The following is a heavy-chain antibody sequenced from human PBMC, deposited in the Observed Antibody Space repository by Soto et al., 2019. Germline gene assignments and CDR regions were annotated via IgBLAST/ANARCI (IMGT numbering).Heavy chain of an antibody. V-gene: IGHV1-8*01. CDR3: AKNADFFHYHMDV. J-gene: IGHJ6*03. Sequence: QVLLMQSGAEVRKPGASVTVSCEASGVTFGNYEINWVRQAPGQGLEWMGWMNPSSGNTGYAQKFQGRVTMTRITSTNTAYMEIRSLTSEDTAVYYCAKNADFFHYHMDVWGEGTTVTVSS. CDR1: GVTFGNYE. CDR2: MNPSSGNT.